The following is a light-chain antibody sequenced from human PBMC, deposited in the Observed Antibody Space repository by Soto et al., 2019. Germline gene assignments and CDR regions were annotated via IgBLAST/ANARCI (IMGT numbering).Light chain of an antibody. CDR2: AAS. CDR3: QQLNSYPVT. V-gene: IGKV1-9*01. Sequence: DIQLTQSPSFLSASVGDRVTITCRASQGISSYLAWYQQKPGKAPKLLIYAASTLKSGVPSRFSGRGSGTEFTLTISSLQPEDFATYYCQQLNSYPVTFGQRTRLDIK. J-gene: IGKJ5*01. CDR1: QGISSY.